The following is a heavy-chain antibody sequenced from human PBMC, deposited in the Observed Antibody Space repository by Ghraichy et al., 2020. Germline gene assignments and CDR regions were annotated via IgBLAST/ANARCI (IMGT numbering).Heavy chain of an antibody. CDR1: GFTFSDYY. Sequence: GGSLRLSCAASGFTFSDYYMSWIRQAPGKGLEWVSYISSSSSYTNYADSVKGRFTISRDNAKNSLYLQMNSLRAEDTAVYYCARDLRAVAGTGSFDYWGQGTLVTVSS. V-gene: IGHV3-11*06. D-gene: IGHD6-19*01. J-gene: IGHJ4*02. CDR3: ARDLRAVAGTGSFDY. CDR2: ISSSSSYT.